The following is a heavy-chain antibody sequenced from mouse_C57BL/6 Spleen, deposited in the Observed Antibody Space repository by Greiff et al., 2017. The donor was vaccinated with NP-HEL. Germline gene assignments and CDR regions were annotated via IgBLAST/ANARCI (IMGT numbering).Heavy chain of an antibody. CDR2: ISSGGDYI. CDR3: TRERGISGYVPFAY. Sequence: EVKLVESGEGLVKPGGSLKLSCAASGFTFSSYAMSWVRQTPEKRLEWVAYISSGGDYIYYADTVKGRFTISRDNARNTLYLQMSSLKSEDTAMYYCTRERGISGYVPFAYWGQGTLVTVSA. V-gene: IGHV5-9-1*02. D-gene: IGHD3-2*02. CDR1: GFTFSSYA. J-gene: IGHJ3*01.